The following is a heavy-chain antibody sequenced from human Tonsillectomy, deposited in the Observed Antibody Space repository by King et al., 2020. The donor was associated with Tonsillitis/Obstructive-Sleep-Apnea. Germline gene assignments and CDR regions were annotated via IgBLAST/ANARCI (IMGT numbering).Heavy chain of an antibody. CDR1: GFSLSTGGVG. J-gene: IGHJ3*02. CDR3: ARGSYDSDAFDI. CDR2: IYWDDDK. V-gene: IGHV2-5*02. Sequence: TLKESGPTLVKPTQTLTLTCTFSGFSLSTGGVGVGWIRQPPGKALEWLALIYWDDDKHYSPSLKTRLTITKDTSKNQVVLTITNMDPVDTATYHCARGSYDSDAFDIWGQGTMVTVSS. D-gene: IGHD3-10*01.